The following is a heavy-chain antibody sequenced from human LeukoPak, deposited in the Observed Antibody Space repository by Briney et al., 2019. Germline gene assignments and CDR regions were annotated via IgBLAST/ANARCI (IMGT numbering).Heavy chain of an antibody. Sequence: PGGSLRLSCAASGFTFSSYSMNWVRQAPGKGLEWVAFIRFDGSSTYYADSVKGRFTISRDNSKNTLYLQMNSLRAEDTAVYYCAKGNYDFRDYSYYYMDVWGKGTTVTVSS. D-gene: IGHD3-3*01. CDR3: AKGNYDFRDYSYYYMDV. CDR2: IRFDGSST. CDR1: GFTFSSYS. J-gene: IGHJ6*03. V-gene: IGHV3-30*02.